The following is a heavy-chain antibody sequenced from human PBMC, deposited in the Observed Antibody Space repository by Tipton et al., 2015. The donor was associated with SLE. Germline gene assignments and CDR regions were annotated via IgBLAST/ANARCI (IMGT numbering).Heavy chain of an antibody. D-gene: IGHD5-12*01. Sequence: QVQLVQSGAEVKKPGASVKVSCKTSGYTFTNYGISWVRQAPGQGLEWMGWISAYNGDTNYAQSLQGRVTMTTDTSTSTAFMELRSLRSDDSAVYFCAREPPPRDNDGRLYYFDSWGQGTLVTVSS. V-gene: IGHV1-18*01. J-gene: IGHJ4*02. CDR3: AREPPPRDNDGRLYYFDS. CDR2: ISAYNGDT. CDR1: GYTFTNYG.